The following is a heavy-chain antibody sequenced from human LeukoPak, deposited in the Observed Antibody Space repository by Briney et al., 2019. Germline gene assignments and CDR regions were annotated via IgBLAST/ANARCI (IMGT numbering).Heavy chain of an antibody. CDR2: IYYSGST. J-gene: IGHJ3*02. CDR3: ARGTPHIYSSGIAFDI. D-gene: IGHD6-6*01. V-gene: IGHV4-39*07. Sequence: SETLSLTCTVSGGSISSSSYYWGWIRQPPGKGLEWIGSIYYSGSTYYNPSLKSRVTISVDTSKDQFSLKLSSVTAADTAVYYCARGTPHIYSSGIAFDIWGQGTMVTVSS. CDR1: GGSISSSSYY.